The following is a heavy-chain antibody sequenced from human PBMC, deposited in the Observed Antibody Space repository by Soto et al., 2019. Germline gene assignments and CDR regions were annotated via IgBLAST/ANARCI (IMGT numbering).Heavy chain of an antibody. V-gene: IGHV1-3*01. CDR2: VTAGTGDT. CDR3: AREYPGFDP. J-gene: IGHJ5*02. CDR1: GYTFTIFA. Sequence: GASVKVSCKATGYTFTIFAIHWVRQAPGEGLEWVGWVTAGTGDTRYAQKFQGRVTITRDISASTAYLELASLTSEDTAVYYCAREYPGFDPWGQGTLVTV. D-gene: IGHD2-2*02.